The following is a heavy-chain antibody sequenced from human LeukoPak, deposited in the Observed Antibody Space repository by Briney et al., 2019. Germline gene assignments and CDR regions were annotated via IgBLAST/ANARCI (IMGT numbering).Heavy chain of an antibody. CDR1: GFTFSDYY. Sequence: TPGGSLRLSCAASGFTFSDYYMSWIRQAPGKGLEWVSSITSSSRYIYYADSGRGRFTISRDNAKNSLYLEMNSLSVEDTAVYFCARHTYMVFDLWGQGTLVTVSS. CDR2: ITSSSRYI. CDR3: ARHTYMVFDL. V-gene: IGHV3-69-1*02. D-gene: IGHD1-1*01. J-gene: IGHJ5*02.